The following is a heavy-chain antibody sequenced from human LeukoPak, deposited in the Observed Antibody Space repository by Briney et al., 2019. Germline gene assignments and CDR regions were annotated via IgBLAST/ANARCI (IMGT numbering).Heavy chain of an antibody. D-gene: IGHD5-24*01. CDR1: GYTFTGYY. CDR3: ARVPRRWLQFAQFDY. V-gene: IGHV1-2*02. CDR2: INPNSGGT. Sequence: ASVKVSCKASGYTFTGYYMHWARQAPGQGLEWMGWINPNSGGTNYAQKLQGRVTMTRDTSISTAYMELSRLRSDDTAVYYCARVPRRWLQFAQFDYWGQGTLVTVSS. J-gene: IGHJ4*02.